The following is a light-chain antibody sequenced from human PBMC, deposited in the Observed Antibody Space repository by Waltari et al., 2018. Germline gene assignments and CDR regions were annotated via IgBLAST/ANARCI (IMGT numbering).Light chain of an antibody. CDR2: GAS. Sequence: EVVMTQSPGTLSVTPGESATLSCRARQSVSNNLAWYQQKPGQAPRLLIYGASTRATGIPDRFSGSGSGTEFTLTVSSLQSEDFGVYFCQQYNDWTPITFGPGTKVDIK. V-gene: IGKV3-15*01. CDR3: QQYNDWTPIT. CDR1: QSVSNN. J-gene: IGKJ3*01.